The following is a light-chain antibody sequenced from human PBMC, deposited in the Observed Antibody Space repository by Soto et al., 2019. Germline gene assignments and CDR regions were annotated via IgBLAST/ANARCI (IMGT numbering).Light chain of an antibody. V-gene: IGKV1-5*01. CDR3: QYLNSFPLS. J-gene: IGKJ4*01. Sequence: DIQVTQSPPTLSASVGDRVTITCRASQTISTWMAWYQQKPGKAPKLLVYDASTLQSGVPSRLSGSGSGTDFSLTINSLQPEDVATYYCQYLNSFPLSFGGGTKVEIK. CDR1: QTISTW. CDR2: DAS.